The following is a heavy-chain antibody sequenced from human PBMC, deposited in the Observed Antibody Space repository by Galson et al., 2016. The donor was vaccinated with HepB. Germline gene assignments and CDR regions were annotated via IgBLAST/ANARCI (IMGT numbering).Heavy chain of an antibody. CDR2: IYYSGRS. Sequence: TLSLTCSVSGGSIRSIDYYWSWSRQPPGQGLEWIGYIYYSGRSYYNPSLKSRVTMPLDTSQNQFSMKVSSVTAADTAVYYCARAEVDLVGDEPYSYYGMDVWGQGTTVTVSS. J-gene: IGHJ6*02. V-gene: IGHV4-30-4*01. D-gene: IGHD2-2*03. CDR3: ARAEVDLVGDEPYSYYGMDV. CDR1: GGSIRSIDYY.